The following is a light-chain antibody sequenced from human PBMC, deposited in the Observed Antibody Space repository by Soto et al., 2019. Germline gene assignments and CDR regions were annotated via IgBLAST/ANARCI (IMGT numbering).Light chain of an antibody. CDR2: GAS. Sequence: EIVLTQSPGTLSLSPGERATLSCRASQSVSSSFLAWYQQKPGQAPRLLIYGASSRATGIPDRFSGSGSGTDFTLTIRRLEPEDLAVYYCQQYDSSPWTFGQGTKVEIK. J-gene: IGKJ1*01. CDR1: QSVSSSF. CDR3: QQYDSSPWT. V-gene: IGKV3-20*01.